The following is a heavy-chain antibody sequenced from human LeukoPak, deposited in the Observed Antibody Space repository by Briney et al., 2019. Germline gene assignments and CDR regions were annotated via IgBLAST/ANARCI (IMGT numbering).Heavy chain of an antibody. CDR2: ISYDGSNK. CDR1: GFTFSSYA. CDR3: AKDPHYDILTGPDY. Sequence: LSGGSLRLSCAASGFTFSSYAMHWVRQAPGKGLEWVAVISYDGSNKYYVDSVKGRFTISRDNSKNTLYLQMNSLRAEDTAVYYCAKDPHYDILTGPDYWGQGTLVTVSS. D-gene: IGHD3-9*01. V-gene: IGHV3-30-3*01. J-gene: IGHJ4*02.